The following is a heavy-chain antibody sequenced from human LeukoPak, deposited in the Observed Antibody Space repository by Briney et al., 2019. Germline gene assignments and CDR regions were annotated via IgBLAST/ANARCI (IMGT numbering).Heavy chain of an antibody. CDR2: ISSSSSYI. CDR3: ARDWGDSSGPIYDY. J-gene: IGHJ4*02. CDR1: GFTFSSYS. D-gene: IGHD3-22*01. Sequence: PGGSLRLSCAASGFTFSSYSMNWVRQAPGKGLEWVSSISSSSSYIYYADSVKGRFTISRDNAKNSLYLQMNSLRAEDTAVYYCARDWGDSSGPIYDYWGQGTLVTVSS. V-gene: IGHV3-21*01.